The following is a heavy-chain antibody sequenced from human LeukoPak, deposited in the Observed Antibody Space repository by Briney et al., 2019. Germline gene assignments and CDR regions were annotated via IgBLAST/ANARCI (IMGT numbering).Heavy chain of an antibody. V-gene: IGHV4-4*02. Sequence: PSGTLSLTCAVSGGSISSNNCWSWVRQPPGKGLEWIGEIYHSGSTNYNPSLKSRVTISIDKSKNQFSLKLSSVTAADTAVYYCARVARYYDSSGRVIYYFDYWGQGTLVTVSS. D-gene: IGHD3-22*01. CDR2: IYHSGST. J-gene: IGHJ4*02. CDR3: ARVARYYDSSGRVIYYFDY. CDR1: GGSISSNNC.